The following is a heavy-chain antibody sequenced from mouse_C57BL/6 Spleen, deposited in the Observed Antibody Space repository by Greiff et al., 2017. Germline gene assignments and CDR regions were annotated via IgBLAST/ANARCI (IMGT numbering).Heavy chain of an antibody. Sequence: QVQLQQPGAELVMPGASVKLSCKASGYTFTSYWMHWVKQRPGQGLEWIGEIDPSDSYTNYNQKFKGKSTLTVDKSSSTAYMQLSSLTSEDSAVYYCARSGCPYAYWGQGTLVTVSA. V-gene: IGHV1-69*01. CDR1: GYTFTSYW. J-gene: IGHJ3*01. D-gene: IGHD3-1*01. CDR3: ARSGCPYAY. CDR2: IDPSDSYT.